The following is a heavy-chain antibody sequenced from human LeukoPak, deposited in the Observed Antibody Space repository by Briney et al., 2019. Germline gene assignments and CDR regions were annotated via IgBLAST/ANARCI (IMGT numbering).Heavy chain of an antibody. V-gene: IGHV1-8*01. D-gene: IGHD2-2*01. Sequence: ASVKVSCKVSGYTFTSYDINWVRQATGQGLEWMGWMNPNSGNTGYAQKFQGRVTMTRNTSISTAYMELSSLRSEDTAVYYCARGVGYQTYYYYGMDVWGQGTTVTVSS. CDR2: MNPNSGNT. CDR1: GYTFTSYD. CDR3: ARGVGYQTYYYYGMDV. J-gene: IGHJ6*02.